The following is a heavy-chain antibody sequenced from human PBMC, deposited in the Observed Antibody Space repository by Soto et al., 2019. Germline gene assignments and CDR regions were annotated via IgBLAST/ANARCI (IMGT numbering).Heavy chain of an antibody. CDR3: ARPLMVRGVKVLSY. CDR2: MNPNSGNT. V-gene: IGHV1-8*01. J-gene: IGHJ4*02. D-gene: IGHD3-10*01. Sequence: GASVKVSCKASGYTFTSYDINWVRQATGQGLEWMGWMNPNSGNTGYAQKFQGRVTMTRNTSISTAYMELSSLRSEDTAVYYCARPLMVRGVKVLSYWGQGILVTVSS. CDR1: GYTFTSYD.